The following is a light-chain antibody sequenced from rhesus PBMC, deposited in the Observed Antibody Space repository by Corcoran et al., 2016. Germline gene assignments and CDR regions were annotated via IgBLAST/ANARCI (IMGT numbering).Light chain of an antibody. CDR2: KAS. Sequence: DIQMTQSPSSLSASVGDRVTITCRASQVISSWSAWYQQKPGKAPKLLIYKASSLQIGVPSRFSGSGSGTDFPLTISSLQPEDFATYFCQQYNSAPWTFGQGTKVEIE. CDR1: QVISSW. V-gene: IGKV1-21*01. CDR3: QQYNSAPWT. J-gene: IGKJ1*01.